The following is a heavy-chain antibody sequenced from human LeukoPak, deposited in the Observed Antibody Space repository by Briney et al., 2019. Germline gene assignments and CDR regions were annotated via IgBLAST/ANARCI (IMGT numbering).Heavy chain of an antibody. CDR3: ARASYSYDINGWVPFDY. Sequence: ASVKVSCKASGYTFTSYYMHWVRQAPGQGLEWMGIINPSGGSTSYAQKFQGRATMTRDMSTSTVYMELSRLRSDDTAVYFCARASYSYDINGWVPFDYWGQGTLVTVSS. CDR2: INPSGGST. V-gene: IGHV1-46*01. CDR1: GYTFTSYY. J-gene: IGHJ4*02. D-gene: IGHD3-22*01.